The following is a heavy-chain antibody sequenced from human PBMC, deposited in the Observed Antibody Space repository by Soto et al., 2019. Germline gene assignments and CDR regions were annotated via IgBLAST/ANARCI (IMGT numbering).Heavy chain of an antibody. J-gene: IGHJ4*02. CDR2: INSDGSTT. Sequence: PGGSLRLSCAASGFTFSRYWMHWVRQGPGKGLVCVSRINSDGSTTDYADSVKGRFTISRDNAKNTLYLQMNSLRAEDTAVYYCVRMLDRDYWGQRTLVTVSS. D-gene: IGHD3-10*02. CDR3: VRMLDRDY. V-gene: IGHV3-74*01. CDR1: GFTFSRYW.